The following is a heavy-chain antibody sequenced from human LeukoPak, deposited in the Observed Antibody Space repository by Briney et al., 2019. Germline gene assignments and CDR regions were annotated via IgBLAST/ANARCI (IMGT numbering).Heavy chain of an antibody. D-gene: IGHD3-10*01. CDR1: GFTVSSNY. CDR2: IGGSGGTT. CDR3: AKDLSWFGGSLATFGY. Sequence: TGGSPRLSCTASGFTVSSNYMSWVRQAPGKGLEWVSSIGGSGGTTYYADSVQGRFTISRDNSKNTLYLQMNSLSAEDTAVYYCAKDLSWFGGSLATFGYWGQGTLATVSS. J-gene: IGHJ4*02. V-gene: IGHV3-23*01.